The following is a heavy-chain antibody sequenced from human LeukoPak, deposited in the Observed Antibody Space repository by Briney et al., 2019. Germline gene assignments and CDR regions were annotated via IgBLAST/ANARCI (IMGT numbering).Heavy chain of an antibody. J-gene: IGHJ6*03. CDR3: ARGTSTGDYYYYYMDV. CDR1: EYTFTSYD. Sequence: EASVKVSCKASEYTFTSYDINWVRQATGQGLEWMGWMNPDSGNTGYAQKFQGRVTMTRNTSINTAYMELSSLRSEDTAVYYCARGTSTGDYYYYYMDVWGKGTTVTVSS. D-gene: IGHD2-2*01. V-gene: IGHV1-8*01. CDR2: MNPDSGNT.